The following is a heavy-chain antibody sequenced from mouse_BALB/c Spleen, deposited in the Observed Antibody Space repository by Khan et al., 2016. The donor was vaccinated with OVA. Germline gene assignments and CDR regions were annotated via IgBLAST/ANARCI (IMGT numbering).Heavy chain of an antibody. CDR3: AESYFYGYYFDY. V-gene: IGHV5-17*02. Sequence: EVQLVESGGGLVQPGGSRKLSCAASGFTFNSYGMHWVRQAPEKGLEWVAYISGDSNTVYYTDTVKGRFTISSDTPKNTLFLQMTSLMSEDTAMYYCAESYFYGYYFDYWGPGTTLTVS. D-gene: IGHD1-1*01. CDR2: ISGDSNTV. J-gene: IGHJ2*01. CDR1: GFTFNSYG.